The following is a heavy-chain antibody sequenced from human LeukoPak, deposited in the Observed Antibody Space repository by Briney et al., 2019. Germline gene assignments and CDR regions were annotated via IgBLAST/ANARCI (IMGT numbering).Heavy chain of an antibody. CDR3: AKDLKSPNVIVPASLFDS. V-gene: IGHV3-23*01. Sequence: GGSLRLSCAVSGFTFSRCAMSWVRQAPGKGLQWVSTISASGGSTWYADSVKGRFTISRDSSKNTLYLQMNGLRAEDTAVYYCAKDLKSPNVIVPASLFDSWGQGTLVTVSS. J-gene: IGHJ4*02. CDR1: GFTFSRCA. D-gene: IGHD2-2*01. CDR2: ISASGGST.